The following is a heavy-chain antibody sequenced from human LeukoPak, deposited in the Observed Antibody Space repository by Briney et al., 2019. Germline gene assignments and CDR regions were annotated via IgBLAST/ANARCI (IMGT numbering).Heavy chain of an antibody. CDR2: LSTDNGDT. Sequence: ASVKVSCKASAYTFTRYGISWVRQAPGQGLEWMGWLSTDNGDTNYAQKFQGRVTMTTDTSTTTAHMELRSLTSDDTAIYYCARHGGIGPKRGYFDYWGPGTLVTVSS. CDR1: AYTFTRYG. J-gene: IGHJ4*02. D-gene: IGHD3-16*01. V-gene: IGHV1-18*01. CDR3: ARHGGIGPKRGYFDY.